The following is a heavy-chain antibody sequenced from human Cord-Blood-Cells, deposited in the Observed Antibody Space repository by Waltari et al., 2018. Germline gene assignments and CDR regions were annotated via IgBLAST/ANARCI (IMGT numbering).Heavy chain of an antibody. CDR1: GYTLTELS. CDR2: FDPEDGET. J-gene: IGHJ2*01. V-gene: IGHV1-24*01. D-gene: IGHD4-17*01. CDR3: ATVKGDYGDYGWYFDL. Sequence: QVQLVQSGAEVKKPGASVNVSCQVSGYTLTELSLPWVRQAPGKGLEWMGGFDPEDGETIYAQKFQGRVTMTEDTSTDTAYMELSSLRSEDTAVYYCATVKGDYGDYGWYFDLWGRGTLVTVSS.